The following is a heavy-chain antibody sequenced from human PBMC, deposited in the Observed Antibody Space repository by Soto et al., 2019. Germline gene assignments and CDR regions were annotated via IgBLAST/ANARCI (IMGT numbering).Heavy chain of an antibody. CDR3: AREGPVRAFDI. J-gene: IGHJ3*02. V-gene: IGHV3-21*01. Sequence: GGSLRLSCAASGFTFSSYSMNWVRQAPGKGLEWVSSISSSSSYIYYADSVKGRFTISRDNAKNSLYLQMNSLRAEDTAVYYCAREGPVRAFDIWGQGTMVTVSS. D-gene: IGHD6-6*01. CDR1: GFTFSSYS. CDR2: ISSSSSYI.